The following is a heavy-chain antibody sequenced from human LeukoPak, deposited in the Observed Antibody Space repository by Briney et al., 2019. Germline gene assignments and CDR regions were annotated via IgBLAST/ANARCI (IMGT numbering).Heavy chain of an antibody. CDR3: ARAPDYYDSSGLDY. CDR1: GGSISSGSYY. V-gene: IGHV4-61*02. D-gene: IGHD3-22*01. J-gene: IGHJ4*02. Sequence: SETLSLTCTVSGGSISSGSYYWSWIRQPAGKGLEWIGRIYTSGSTNYNPSLRSRVTISVDTSKNQFSLKLRSVTAADTAVYYCARAPDYYDSSGLDYWGQGTLVTVSS. CDR2: IYTSGST.